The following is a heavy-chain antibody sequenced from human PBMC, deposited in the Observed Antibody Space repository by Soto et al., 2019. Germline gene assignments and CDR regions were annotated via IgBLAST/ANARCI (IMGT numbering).Heavy chain of an antibody. CDR1: GVTFSSYG. D-gene: IGHD5-12*01. CDR2: ISYDGSNK. Sequence: CLRRSCAASGVTFSSYGMHWFRQAPGKGLEWVAVISYDGSNKYYADSVKGRFTISRDNSKNTLYLQMNSLRAEDTAVYYCAKDSLDGYNYFDYWGQGTLVTVYS. V-gene: IGHV3-30*18. J-gene: IGHJ4*02. CDR3: AKDSLDGYNYFDY.